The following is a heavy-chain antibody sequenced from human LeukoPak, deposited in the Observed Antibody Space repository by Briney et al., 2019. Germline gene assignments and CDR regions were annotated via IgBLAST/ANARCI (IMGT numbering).Heavy chain of an antibody. CDR2: INPNSGGT. D-gene: IGHD3-16*01. CDR1: GYTFTGYY. Sequence: ASGKVSCKASGYTFTGYYMHWVRQAPGQGLEWMGWINPNSGGTNYAQKFQGRVSMTRDTSISTAYMELSRLRSDDTAVYYCAREAGRMGRAYYYYMDVWGKGTTVTVSS. CDR3: AREAGRMGRAYYYYMDV. J-gene: IGHJ6*03. V-gene: IGHV1-2*02.